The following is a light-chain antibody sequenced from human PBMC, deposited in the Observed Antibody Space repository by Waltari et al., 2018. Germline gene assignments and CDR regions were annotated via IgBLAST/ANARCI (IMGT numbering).Light chain of an antibody. Sequence: SYVVTQPPAVSVAPGETDTITRGGDNSGTYRVPWYEPRAGQAPVLVIFYDRDRPAGLTDLFSGSYSGPAATLTICSVEAWDADRYYCHVWHPPVDPAVFGTRTEVTFL. J-gene: IGLJ1*01. CDR1: NSGTYR. V-gene: IGLV3-21*04. CDR3: HVWHPPVDPAV. CDR2: YDR.